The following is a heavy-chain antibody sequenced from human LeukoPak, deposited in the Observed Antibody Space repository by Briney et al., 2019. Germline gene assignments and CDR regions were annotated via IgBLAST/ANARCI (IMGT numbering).Heavy chain of an antibody. D-gene: IGHD1-1*01. Sequence: GGSLRLSCAASGFSLTCCAMSWVRQAPGKGLEWVSTMSTTGTSTFYADSVKGRFTISRDNGKNTLYLQMNSLRAEDTAVYYCATYRGYPVDYWGQGTLVTVSS. CDR1: GFSLTCCA. CDR3: ATYRGYPVDY. CDR2: MSTTGTST. J-gene: IGHJ4*02. V-gene: IGHV3-23*01.